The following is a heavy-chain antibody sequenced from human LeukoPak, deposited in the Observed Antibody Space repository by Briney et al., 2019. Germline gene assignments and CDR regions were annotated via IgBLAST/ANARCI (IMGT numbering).Heavy chain of an antibody. CDR3: ARDAGTGDSYYWYFDL. D-gene: IGHD2-21*01. V-gene: IGHV3-53*01. Sequence: PGGSLRLSCAASGFIVSTKYMSWVHQVPGKGLEWVSVIYSGGGTNYADSVKGRFTISRDNSKNTVHLQMNSLRVEDTAVYYCARDAGTGDSYYWYFDLWGRGTLVSVSS. CDR2: IYSGGGT. J-gene: IGHJ2*01. CDR1: GFIVSTKY.